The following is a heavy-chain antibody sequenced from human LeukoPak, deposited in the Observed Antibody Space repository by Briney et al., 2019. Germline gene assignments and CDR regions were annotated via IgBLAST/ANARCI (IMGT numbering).Heavy chain of an antibody. CDR2: ISWNSGSI. J-gene: IGHJ3*02. D-gene: IGHD1-26*01. CDR3: AKDLGVWAPDAFGM. V-gene: IGHV3-9*01. Sequence: GGSLCLSCAASGFTFDDYAMHWVRQAPGKGLEWVSGISWNSGSIGYADSVKGRFTISRDNAKNSLYLQMNSLRAEDTALYYCAKDLGVWAPDAFGMWGQGTMVTVSS. CDR1: GFTFDDYA.